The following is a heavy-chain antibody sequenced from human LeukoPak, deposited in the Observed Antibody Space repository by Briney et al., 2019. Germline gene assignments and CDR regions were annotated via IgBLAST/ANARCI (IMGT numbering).Heavy chain of an antibody. CDR3: ARVTVGANTPLDY. D-gene: IGHD1-26*01. Sequence: SETLSLTCAVYGGSFSGYYWSWIRQPPGKGLEWIGEINHSGSTNYNPSLKSRVTISVDTSKNQISLNLSSVTAADTAFYYCARVTVGANTPLDYWGQGTLVAVSS. CDR2: INHSGST. J-gene: IGHJ4*02. CDR1: GGSFSGYY. V-gene: IGHV4-34*01.